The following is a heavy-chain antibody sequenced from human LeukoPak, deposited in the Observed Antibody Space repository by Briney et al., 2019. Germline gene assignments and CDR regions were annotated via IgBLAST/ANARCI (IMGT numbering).Heavy chain of an antibody. Sequence: GRSLRLSCAASGFTFSSYGMHWVRQAPGKGLEWVAVIWYDGSNKYYADSVKGRFTISRDNSKNTLYLQMNSLRAADTAVYYCASEYSGSYSYYYYCGMDVWGQGTTVTVSS. D-gene: IGHD1-26*01. CDR1: GFTFSSYG. CDR2: IWYDGSNK. J-gene: IGHJ6*02. V-gene: IGHV3-33*01. CDR3: ASEYSGSYSYYYYCGMDV.